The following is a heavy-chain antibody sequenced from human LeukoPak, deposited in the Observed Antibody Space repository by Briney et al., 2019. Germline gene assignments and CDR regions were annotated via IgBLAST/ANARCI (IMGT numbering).Heavy chain of an antibody. D-gene: IGHD1-1*01. J-gene: IGHJ6*02. CDR3: ARRTGHYYYYGMDV. Sequence: GGSLRLSCAASGFTFSSYSMNWVRQAPGKGLEWVSYISSSSSTIYYADSVKGRFTISRDNAKNSLYLQMNSLRAEDTAVYYCARRTGHYYYYGMDVWGQGTTVTVSS. CDR1: GFTFSSYS. V-gene: IGHV3-48*01. CDR2: ISSSSSTI.